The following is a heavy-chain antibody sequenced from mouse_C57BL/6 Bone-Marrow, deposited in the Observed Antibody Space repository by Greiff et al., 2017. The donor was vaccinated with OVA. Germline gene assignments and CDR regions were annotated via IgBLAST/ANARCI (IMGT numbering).Heavy chain of an antibody. J-gene: IGHJ2*01. D-gene: IGHD1-1*01. CDR1: GYTFTSYW. V-gene: IGHV1-64*01. CDR3: ARDLIYYYGSRIFDY. Sequence: QVQLQQPGAELVKPGASVKLSCKASGYTFTSYWMHWVKQRPGPGLEWIGMIHPNSGSTNYNEKFKSKATLTVDNSSSTAYMQLSSLTSEDSAVYYCARDLIYYYGSRIFDYWGQGTTLTVSS. CDR2: IHPNSGST.